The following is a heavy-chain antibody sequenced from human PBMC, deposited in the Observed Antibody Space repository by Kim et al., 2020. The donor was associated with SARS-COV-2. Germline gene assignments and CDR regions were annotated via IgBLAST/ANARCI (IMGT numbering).Heavy chain of an antibody. V-gene: IGHV3-30*07. D-gene: IGHD5-12*01. J-gene: IGHJ4*02. Sequence: NSVKVRFTISRENSKNALYLQKNSLRAADTAVYYCARDPNSGYDLYYFDYWGQGTLVTVSS. CDR3: ARDPNSGYDLYYFDY.